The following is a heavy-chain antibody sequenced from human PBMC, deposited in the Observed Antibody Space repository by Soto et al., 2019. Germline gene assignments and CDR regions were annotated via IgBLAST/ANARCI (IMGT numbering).Heavy chain of an antibody. CDR1: GYTFTGYY. Sequence: ASVKVSCKASGYTFTGYYMHCVRQAPGQGLEWMGWINPNSGGTNYAQKFQGWVTMTRDTSISTAYMELSRLRSDDTAVYYCARVKRYYDSSGYPYYYYGMDVWGQGTTVTVSS. D-gene: IGHD3-22*01. V-gene: IGHV1-2*04. CDR2: INPNSGGT. CDR3: ARVKRYYDSSGYPYYYYGMDV. J-gene: IGHJ6*02.